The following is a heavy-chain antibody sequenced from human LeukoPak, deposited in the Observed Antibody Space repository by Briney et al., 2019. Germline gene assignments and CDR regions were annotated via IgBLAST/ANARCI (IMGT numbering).Heavy chain of an antibody. D-gene: IGHD4-17*01. Sequence: GGSLRLSCAASGFTFSSYAMSWVRQAPGKGLEWVSSISSSSSYIYYADSVKGRFTISRDNAKNSLYLQMNSLRAEDTAVYYCARATVTTEEFDYWGQGTLVTVSS. J-gene: IGHJ4*02. V-gene: IGHV3-21*01. CDR2: ISSSSSYI. CDR3: ARATVTTEEFDY. CDR1: GFTFSSYA.